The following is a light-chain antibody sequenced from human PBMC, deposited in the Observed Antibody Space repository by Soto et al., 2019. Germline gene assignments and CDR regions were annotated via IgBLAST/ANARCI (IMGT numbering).Light chain of an antibody. V-gene: IGLV1-44*01. CDR3: AAWADSLSGVV. CDR1: SYNIGSNT. CDR2: SNN. Sequence: QSVLTQPPSASGTPGQRVPISCSGSSYNIGSNTVNWYQQLPGTAPKLLIYSNNQRPSVVPDRFSGSKSGTSASLAISGLQFEYGADYYCAAWADSLSGVVFGGGTKLTVL. J-gene: IGLJ2*01.